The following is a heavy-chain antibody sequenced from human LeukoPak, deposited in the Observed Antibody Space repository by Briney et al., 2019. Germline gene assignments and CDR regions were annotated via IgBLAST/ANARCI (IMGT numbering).Heavy chain of an antibody. J-gene: IGHJ4*02. Sequence: GGSLRLSCVASGFTFSSYWMNWVRQAPGKGPEWVANIEKDGSEKNYVDSVKGRFTISRDNAKSSVYLQMNNLRAEDTAAYYWVGGAGWQSDYWGQGTPVAVSS. CDR3: VGGAGWQSDY. CDR1: GFTFSSYW. V-gene: IGHV3-7*04. D-gene: IGHD2-15*01. CDR2: IEKDGSEK.